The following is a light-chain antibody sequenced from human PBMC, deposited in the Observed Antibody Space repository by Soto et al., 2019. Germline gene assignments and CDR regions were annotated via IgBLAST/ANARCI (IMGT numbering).Light chain of an antibody. V-gene: IGKV3D-15*01. J-gene: IGKJ4*01. CDR2: GVS. Sequence: EIVLTQAPLTLSVSPGERATLSCRASQTVSSNLAWYQQKPGQPTRLLMSGVSTRATGIPARFSGSGSGTEFTLTISSLQSEDFAVYYCHQYNDWPPEVTFGGGTKVEIK. CDR3: HQYNDWPPEVT. CDR1: QTVSSN.